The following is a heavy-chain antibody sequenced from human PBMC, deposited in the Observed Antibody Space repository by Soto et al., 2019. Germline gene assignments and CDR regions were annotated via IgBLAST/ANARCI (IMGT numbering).Heavy chain of an antibody. Sequence: QVQLQESVPGLVKPSQTLSLTCTVSGGSINSGGYCWSWIRQHPGKGLDWIGCISYGGSTSYNPCLKSRVTISVDTSKNQFSLKLTSVTAADTAVYYCSRGILVWGQGALITVSS. V-gene: IGHV4-31*03. D-gene: IGHD5-18*01. CDR1: GGSINSGGYC. J-gene: IGHJ4*02. CDR2: ISYGGST. CDR3: SRGILV.